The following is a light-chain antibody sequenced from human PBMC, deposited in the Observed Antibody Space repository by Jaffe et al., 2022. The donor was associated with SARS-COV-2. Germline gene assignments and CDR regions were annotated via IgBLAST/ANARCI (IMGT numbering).Light chain of an antibody. CDR3: ISYTATNTWV. V-gene: IGLV2-14*03. Sequence: QSALAQPASVSGSPGQSITISCTGANSDVGDYKYVSWYQQHPGKAPKVIIYDVTNRPSGISSRFSGSKFANSAYLTISGLQAEDEADYYCISYTATNTWVFGGGTKLTVL. CDR1: NSDVGDYKY. J-gene: IGLJ3*02. CDR2: DVT.